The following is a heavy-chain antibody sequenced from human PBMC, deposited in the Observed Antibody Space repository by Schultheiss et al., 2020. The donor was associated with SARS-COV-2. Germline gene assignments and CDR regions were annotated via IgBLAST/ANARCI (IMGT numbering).Heavy chain of an antibody. Sequence: ETLSLTCAVYGGSFSGYYWSWIRQPPGKGLEWVGRIKSKTDGGTTDYAAPVKGRFTISRDDSKDTLYLQMNSLKTEDTAVYYCTTEGGTLRYFDWLSSVGYWGQGTLVTVSS. CDR3: TTEGGTLRYFDWLSSVGY. CDR1: GGSFSGYY. D-gene: IGHD3-9*01. J-gene: IGHJ4*02. CDR2: IKSKTDGGTT. V-gene: IGHV3-15*07.